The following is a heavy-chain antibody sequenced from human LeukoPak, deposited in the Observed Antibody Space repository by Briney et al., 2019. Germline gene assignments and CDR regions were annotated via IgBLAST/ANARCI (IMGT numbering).Heavy chain of an antibody. J-gene: IGHJ6*03. CDR1: GCSISSYY. CDR2: IYTSGST. V-gene: IGHV4-4*09. Sequence: SETLSLTCTVSGCSISSYYWSWIRQPPGKGLEWIGYIYTSGSTNYNPSLKSRVTISVDTSKNQFSLKLSSVTAADTAVYYCARCYYYMDVWGKGTTVTVSS. CDR3: ARCYYYMDV.